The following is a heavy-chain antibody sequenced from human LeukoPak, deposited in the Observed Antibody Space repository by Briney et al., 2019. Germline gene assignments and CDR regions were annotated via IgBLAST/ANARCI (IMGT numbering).Heavy chain of an antibody. V-gene: IGHV3-21*01. CDR1: AFTFSSYS. CDR3: ATIGPVAGTWQDY. J-gene: IGHJ4*02. D-gene: IGHD6-19*01. Sequence: GGSLRLSCAASAFTFSSYSMNWVRQAPGKGLEWVSSISSSGSYIYYADSVKGRFTISRDNAKNSLYLQMNSLRAEGTAVYYCATIGPVAGTWQDYWGQGTLVTVSS. CDR2: ISSSGSYI.